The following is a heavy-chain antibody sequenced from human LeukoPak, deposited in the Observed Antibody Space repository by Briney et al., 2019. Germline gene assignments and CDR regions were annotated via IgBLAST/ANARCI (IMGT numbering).Heavy chain of an antibody. J-gene: IGHJ4*02. CDR1: GYTFTNYY. Sequence: ASVTVSCKTSGYTFTNYYVHWVRQAPGQGLEWMGYIVPDTGGVDYDQRFQGRVTMTRDKSISTVYMELSSLKSDDTAVYYCATEDKYCSGGNCGKFRGQGTLVTVSS. CDR3: ATEDKYCSGGNCGKF. V-gene: IGHV1-2*02. D-gene: IGHD2-15*01. CDR2: IVPDTGGV.